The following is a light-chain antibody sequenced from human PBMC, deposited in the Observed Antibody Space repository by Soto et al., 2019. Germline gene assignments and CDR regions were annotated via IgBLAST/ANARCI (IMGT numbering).Light chain of an antibody. CDR2: GKT. Sequence: QSVLTQPPSASGSPGQRVTISCSGSSSNIGGETVNWYQQVPGTAPKLLIYGKTQRPSGVPDRFSGSKSGTSVSLAISGLQSEDEADYYCAAWDASLNGWVFGGGTKVTVL. J-gene: IGLJ3*02. CDR3: AAWDASLNGWV. V-gene: IGLV1-44*01. CDR1: SSNIGGET.